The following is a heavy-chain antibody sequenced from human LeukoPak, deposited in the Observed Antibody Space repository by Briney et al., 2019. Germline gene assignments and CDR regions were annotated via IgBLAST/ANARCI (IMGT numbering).Heavy chain of an antibody. V-gene: IGHV4-39*01. CDR2: IYYSGST. CDR3: ARGLHTDHTNYFDP. Sequence: SETLSLTCTVSGGSISSSSYYWGWIRQPPGKGLEWIGSIYYSGSTYYNPSLKSRVTLSVDTSKNQFSLKLSSVTAADTAVYYCARGLHTDHTNYFDPWGQGTLVTVSP. D-gene: IGHD1-1*01. CDR1: GGSISSSSYY. J-gene: IGHJ5*02.